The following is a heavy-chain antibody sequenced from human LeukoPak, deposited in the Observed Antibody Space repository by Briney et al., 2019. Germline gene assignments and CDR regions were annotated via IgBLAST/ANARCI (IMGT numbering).Heavy chain of an antibody. D-gene: IGHD3-9*01. CDR2: INPSGVST. CDR3: ARDRYYDILTALLQY. J-gene: IGHJ4*02. CDR1: GYTFTSYY. V-gene: IGHV1-46*01. Sequence: ASVKVSCKASGYTFTSYYMHWVRQAPGQGLEWMGIINPSGVSTSYAQKFQGRVTMTRDTSTSTVYMELSSLRSEDKDVYYCARDRYYDILTALLQYWGQGTLVTVSS.